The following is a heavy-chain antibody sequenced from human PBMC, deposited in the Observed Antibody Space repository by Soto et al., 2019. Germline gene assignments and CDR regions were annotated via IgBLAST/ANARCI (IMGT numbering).Heavy chain of an antibody. CDR2: ISSHNGNT. CDR3: ARHPSAWYDNSHYFYRFDY. Sequence: ASVKVSCKTSGYTFGSYITTWVRQAPGQGLEWMGWISSHNGNTVYAQNLQGRVTMTTDTSTSTAYMELRNLRSDDTAVYYCARHPSAWYDNSHYFYRFDYWGQGTPVTVS. V-gene: IGHV1-18*01. D-gene: IGHD3-22*01. J-gene: IGHJ4*02. CDR1: GYTFGSYI.